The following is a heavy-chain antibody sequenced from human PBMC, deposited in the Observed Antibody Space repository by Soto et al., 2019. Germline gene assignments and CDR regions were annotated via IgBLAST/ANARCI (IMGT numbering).Heavy chain of an antibody. Sequence: PSETLSLTCTVSGGSISSYYWSWIRQPPGKGLEWIGYIYYSGSTYYNPSLKSRVTISVDTSKNQFSLKLSSVTAADTAVYYCARSYYYGSGSYYDIWWFDPWGQGTLVTVSS. CDR2: IYYSGST. J-gene: IGHJ5*02. D-gene: IGHD3-10*01. V-gene: IGHV4-59*08. CDR1: GGSISSYY. CDR3: ARSYYYGSGSYYDIWWFDP.